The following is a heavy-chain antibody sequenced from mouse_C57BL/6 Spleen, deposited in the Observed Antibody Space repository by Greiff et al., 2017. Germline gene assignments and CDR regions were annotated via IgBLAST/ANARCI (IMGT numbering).Heavy chain of an antibody. Sequence: QVHVKQPGAELVRPGSSVKLSCKASGYTFTSYWMDWVKQRPGQGLEWIGNIYPSDSETHYNQKFKDKATLTVDKSSSTAYMQLSSLTSEDSAVYYCARTLTVLYGMDYWGQGTSVTVSS. D-gene: IGHD4-1*01. V-gene: IGHV1-61*01. CDR2: IYPSDSET. CDR1: GYTFTSYW. CDR3: ARTLTVLYGMDY. J-gene: IGHJ4*01.